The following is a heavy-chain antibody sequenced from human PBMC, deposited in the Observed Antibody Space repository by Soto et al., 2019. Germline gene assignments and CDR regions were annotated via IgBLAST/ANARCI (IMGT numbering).Heavy chain of an antibody. CDR2: IIPIFGTA. V-gene: IGHV1-69*13. D-gene: IGHD6-19*01. J-gene: IGHJ6*02. Sequence: SVKVSCKASGGTFSSYAISWVRQAPGQGLEWMGGIIPIFGTANYAQKFQGRVTITADESTSTAYMELSSLRSEGTAVYYCARGKQWLVPGAYYYYYGMDVWGQGTTVTVSS. CDR1: GGTFSSYA. CDR3: ARGKQWLVPGAYYYYYGMDV.